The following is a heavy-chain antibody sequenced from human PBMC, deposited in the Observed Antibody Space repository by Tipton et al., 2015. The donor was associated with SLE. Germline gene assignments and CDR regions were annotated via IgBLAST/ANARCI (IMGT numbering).Heavy chain of an antibody. V-gene: IGHV3-48*02. J-gene: IGHJ4*02. CDR2: ISGGSGTI. CDR1: GFSFTSYS. D-gene: IGHD3-3*01. Sequence: SLRLSCVASGFSFTSYSLTWVRQAPGKGLEWVSYISGGSGTIYYADSVKGRFTISRDNAKNSLFLQMNSLRDEDTAVYYCAKPGPYYNFWSGTAYFDHWGQGTLVTVSS. CDR3: AKPGPYYNFWSGTAYFDH.